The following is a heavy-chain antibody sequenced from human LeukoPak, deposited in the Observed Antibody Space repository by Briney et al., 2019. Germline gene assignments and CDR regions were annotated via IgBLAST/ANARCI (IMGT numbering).Heavy chain of an antibody. CDR3: ALKTSSGIAAAGKGDYYYYMDG. D-gene: IGHD6-13*01. J-gene: IGHJ6*03. CDR1: GGSISSSSYY. V-gene: IGHV4-39*07. Sequence: SETLSLTCTVSGGSISSSSYYWGWIRQPPGKGLEWIGSIYYSGSTYYNPSLKSRVTISVDTSKNQFSLKLSSVTAADTAVYYCALKTSSGIAAAGKGDYYYYMDGWGQGTLVTVSS. CDR2: IYYSGST.